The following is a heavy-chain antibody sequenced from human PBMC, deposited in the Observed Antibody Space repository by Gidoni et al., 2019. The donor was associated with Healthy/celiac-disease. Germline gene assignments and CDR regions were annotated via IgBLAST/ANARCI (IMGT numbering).Heavy chain of an antibody. V-gene: IGHV1-18*01. D-gene: IGHD6-19*01. Sequence: QVQLVQSGVEVKKPGASVKVSCKASGYTFTSYGISWVRQAPGQGLEWMGWISADNGNTNYAQKLQGRVTMTTDTSTSTAYMELRSLRSDDTAVYYCARDIGVTTVAYYYYGMDVWGQGTTVTVSS. CDR3: ARDIGVTTVAYYYYGMDV. CDR2: ISADNGNT. CDR1: GYTFTSYG. J-gene: IGHJ6*02.